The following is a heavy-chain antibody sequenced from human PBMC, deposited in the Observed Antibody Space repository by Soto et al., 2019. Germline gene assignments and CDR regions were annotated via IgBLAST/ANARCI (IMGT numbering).Heavy chain of an antibody. CDR3: AFTTVRPDV. CDR1: GGPFSSYA. J-gene: IGHJ6*02. Sequence: VKVSCKASGGPFSSYAISWVRQAPGQGLEWMGGIIPIFGTANYAQKFQCRVTITADESTSTAYMELSSLRSEDTAVYYCAFTTVRPDVWGQGTTVTVSS. V-gene: IGHV1-69*01. D-gene: IGHD4-17*01. CDR2: IIPIFGTA.